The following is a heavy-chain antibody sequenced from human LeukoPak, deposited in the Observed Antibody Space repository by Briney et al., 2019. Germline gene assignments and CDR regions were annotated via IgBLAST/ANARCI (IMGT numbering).Heavy chain of an antibody. Sequence: GGSLRLSCAASGFTFSTYGMNWVRQAPGKGLEWASFISSTSSTIYYADSVKGRFTISRDNAKNSLYLQMNSLRAEDTAVYYCARDIVVVVATDYYFDYWGQGTLVTVSS. V-gene: IGHV3-48*01. D-gene: IGHD2-15*01. CDR3: ARDIVVVVATDYYFDY. CDR2: ISSTSSTI. CDR1: GFTFSTYG. J-gene: IGHJ4*02.